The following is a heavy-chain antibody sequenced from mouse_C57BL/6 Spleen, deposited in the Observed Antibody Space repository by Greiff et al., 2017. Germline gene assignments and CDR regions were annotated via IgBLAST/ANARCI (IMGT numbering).Heavy chain of an antibody. CDR3: ARWDGTYGSLYYAMDY. D-gene: IGHD2-1*01. CDR2: IRNKANGYTT. V-gene: IGHV7-3*01. J-gene: IGHJ4*01. Sequence: EVQGVESGGGLVQPGGSLSLSCAASGFTFTDYYMSWVRQPPGKALEWLGFIRNKANGYTTEYSASVKGRFTISRDNSQSILYLQMNALRAEDSATYYCARWDGTYGSLYYAMDYWGQGTSVTVSS. CDR1: GFTFTDYY.